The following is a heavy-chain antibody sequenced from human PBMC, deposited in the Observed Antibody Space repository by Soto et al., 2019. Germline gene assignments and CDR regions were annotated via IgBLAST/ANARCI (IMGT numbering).Heavy chain of an antibody. CDR1: GGSFSGYY. V-gene: IGHV4-34*01. Sequence: SETLSLTCAVYGGSFSGYYWTWIRQPPGTGLEWIGEINHSGSTNYNPSLKSRVTISVDTSKNQFSLKLTSVTAADTAVYYCATANITGLFAYWGQGTLVTVSS. D-gene: IGHD2-8*02. J-gene: IGHJ4*02. CDR2: INHSGST. CDR3: ATANITGLFAY.